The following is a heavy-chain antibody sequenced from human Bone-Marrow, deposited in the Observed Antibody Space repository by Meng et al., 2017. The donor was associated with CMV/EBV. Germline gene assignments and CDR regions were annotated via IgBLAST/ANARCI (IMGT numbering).Heavy chain of an antibody. CDR1: GYTLTELS. CDR2: INPNSGGT. CDR3: AREYCSSTSCWIRSAFDI. D-gene: IGHD2-2*01. Sequence: ASVKVSCKVSGYTLTELSMHWVRQAPGQGLEWMGWINPNSGGTNYAQKFQGRVTMTRDTSISTAYMELSRLRSDDTAVYYCAREYCSSTSCWIRSAFDIWGQGTMVTVSS. J-gene: IGHJ3*02. V-gene: IGHV1-2*02.